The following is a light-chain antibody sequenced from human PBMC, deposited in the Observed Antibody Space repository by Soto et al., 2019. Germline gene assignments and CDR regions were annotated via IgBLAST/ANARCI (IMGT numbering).Light chain of an antibody. Sequence: QSALTQPASVSGSPGQSITISCTGTSSDVGGYDYVSWYQHHPGKAPKLMIFEVISRPSGISCRFSGSKSANTASLTISGLQAEDEADYYCSSYTSGNTVIFGGGTKLTVL. CDR3: SSYTSGNTVI. J-gene: IGLJ2*01. CDR1: SSDVGGYDY. V-gene: IGLV2-14*01. CDR2: EVI.